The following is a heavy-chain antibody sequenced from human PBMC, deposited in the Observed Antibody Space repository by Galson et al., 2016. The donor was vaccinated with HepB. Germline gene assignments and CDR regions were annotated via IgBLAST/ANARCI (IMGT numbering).Heavy chain of an antibody. D-gene: IGHD3-3*01. CDR1: GFTFSSYW. J-gene: IGHJ4*02. V-gene: IGHV3-7*01. CDR2: IKQDGSEN. CDR3: ARVYYDFWSGYPDY. Sequence: SLRLSCAASGFTFSSYWMSWVRQAPGKGLEWVANIKQDGSENYYVDSVKGRFTISRDNAKNSLYLQMNSLRAEDTAVYNCARVYYDFWSGYPDYWGQGTLVTVSS.